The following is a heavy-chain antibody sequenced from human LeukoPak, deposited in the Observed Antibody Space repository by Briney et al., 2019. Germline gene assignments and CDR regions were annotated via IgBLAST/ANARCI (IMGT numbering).Heavy chain of an antibody. J-gene: IGHJ3*02. CDR3: AREVGAFDI. Sequence: GGSLRLSCAASGFTFSSYWMHWVRQVPGKGLVWVSRIKYDGSSTTYADPVKGRFTISRDNAKNTLYLQMNSLRAEDTAVYYCAREVGAFDIWGQGTMATISS. CDR2: IKYDGSST. CDR1: GFTFSSYW. V-gene: IGHV3-74*01.